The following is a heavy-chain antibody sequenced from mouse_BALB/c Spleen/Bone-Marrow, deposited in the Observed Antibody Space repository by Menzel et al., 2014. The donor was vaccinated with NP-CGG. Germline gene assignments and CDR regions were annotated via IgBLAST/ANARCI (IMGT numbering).Heavy chain of an antibody. CDR3: ARGDDYVSWFAY. D-gene: IGHD2-4*01. CDR1: GFTFSNYG. Sequence: EVKLVESGGGLVQPGGSLKLSCAASGFTFSNYGMSWVRQTPDKRLEFVATINTNGGEIYYPDSVKGRFTIPRDNAKNTLYLQMRSLKSEDTAMYYCARGDDYVSWFAYWGQGTLVTVSA. J-gene: IGHJ3*01. V-gene: IGHV5-6-3*01. CDR2: INTNGGEI.